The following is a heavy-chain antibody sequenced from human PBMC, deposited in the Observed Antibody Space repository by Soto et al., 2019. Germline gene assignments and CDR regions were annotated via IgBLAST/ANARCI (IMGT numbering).Heavy chain of an antibody. CDR1: GFTFSSYA. V-gene: IGHV3-23*01. CDR3: MTGRPGSGYTTSGIDY. CDR2: ISGSGGST. Sequence: GGSLRLSCAASGFTFSSYAMSWVRQAPGKGLEWVSAISGSGGSTYYADSVKGRFTISRDNSKNTLYLQMNSLRAEDTAVYYCMTGRPGSGYTTSGIDYWGQGTLVTVSS. J-gene: IGHJ4*02. D-gene: IGHD6-19*01.